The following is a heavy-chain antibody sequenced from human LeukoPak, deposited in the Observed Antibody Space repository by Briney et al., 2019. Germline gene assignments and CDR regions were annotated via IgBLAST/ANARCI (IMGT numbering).Heavy chain of an antibody. CDR2: IWSDGSNQ. CDR1: GFTFSGFA. V-gene: IGHV3-33*01. CDR3: ARVSSSYSGAFDI. Sequence: GGSLRLSCAASGFTFSGFAMHWVRQAPGKGLEWVAVIWSDGSNQYYADSLKGRFTVSRDNSKNTLYLQMNSLRAEDTAVYYCARVSSSYSGAFDIWGQGTMVTVSS. J-gene: IGHJ3*02. D-gene: IGHD1-26*01.